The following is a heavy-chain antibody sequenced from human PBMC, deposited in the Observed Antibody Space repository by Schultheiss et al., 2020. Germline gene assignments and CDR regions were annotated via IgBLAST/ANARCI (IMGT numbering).Heavy chain of an antibody. V-gene: IGHV4-39*01. CDR3: ARSKATPTEV. J-gene: IGHJ6*02. D-gene: IGHD5-12*01. CDR1: DCTISSGSYY. CDR2: IYYSGST. Sequence: SETLSLTFTVSDCTISSGSYYWGWIRQPPEKGLEWIGSIYYSGSTYYNPSLKSRVTISVDTSKNQFSLKLCSMTAADTAVYYCARSKATPTEVCGQGTTVKVSS.